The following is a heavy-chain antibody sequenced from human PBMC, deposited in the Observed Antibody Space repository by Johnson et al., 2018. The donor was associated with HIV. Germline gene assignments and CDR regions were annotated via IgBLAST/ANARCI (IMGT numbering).Heavy chain of an antibody. CDR3: ARALVVYARDAFVF. D-gene: IGHD2-8*02. CDR1: GFTFDDYA. Sequence: VQLVESGGGLVQPGRSLRLSCAASGFTFDDYAMHWVRQAPGKGLEWVSGISWNSGSIGYADSVKGRFTISRDNAKNSLYLQMNSLRAEDTAVYYCARALVVYARDAFVFWGQGTMVTVSS. J-gene: IGHJ3*01. CDR2: ISWNSGSI. V-gene: IGHV3-9*01.